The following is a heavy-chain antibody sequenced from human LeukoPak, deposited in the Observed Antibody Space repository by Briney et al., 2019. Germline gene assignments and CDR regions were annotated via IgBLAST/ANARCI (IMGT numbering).Heavy chain of an antibody. V-gene: IGHV3-7*01. D-gene: IGHD5-18*01. CDR1: GFTFSNYW. J-gene: IGHJ4*02. CDR2: IKQDRSEK. Sequence: GSLRLSCAASGFTFSNYWMSWVRQAPGKGLEWVANIKQDRSEKYYVDSVKGRFTISRDNAKNTLYLQMNSLRAEDTAVYYCVQLSVRYYWGQGTLVTVSS. CDR3: VQLSVRYY.